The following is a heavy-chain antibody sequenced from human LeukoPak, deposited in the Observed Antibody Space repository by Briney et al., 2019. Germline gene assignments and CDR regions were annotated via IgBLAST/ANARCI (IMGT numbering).Heavy chain of an antibody. CDR2: IYYSGST. J-gene: IGHJ4*02. CDR1: GGSISSGGYY. Sequence: PSQTLSLICTVSGGSISSGGYYWSWIRQHPGKGLEWIGYIYYSGSTYYNPSLKSRVTISVDTSKNQFSLKLSSVTAADTAVYYCASHWYYDSSGYYYANYFDYWGQGTLVTVSS. V-gene: IGHV4-31*03. CDR3: ASHWYYDSSGYYYANYFDY. D-gene: IGHD3-22*01.